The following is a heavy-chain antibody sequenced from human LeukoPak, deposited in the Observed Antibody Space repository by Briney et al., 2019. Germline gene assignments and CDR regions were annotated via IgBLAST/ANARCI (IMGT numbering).Heavy chain of an antibody. Sequence: SETLSLTCTVSGVSISSSSYYWGWIRQPPGKGLEWIGSIYYSGSTYYNPFLKSRVTISVDTSKNQFSLKLSSVTAADTAVYYCARRVAAAGTSWFDPWGQGTLVTVSS. CDR3: ARRVAAAGTSWFDP. D-gene: IGHD6-13*01. J-gene: IGHJ5*02. V-gene: IGHV4-39*01. CDR1: GVSISSSSYY. CDR2: IYYSGST.